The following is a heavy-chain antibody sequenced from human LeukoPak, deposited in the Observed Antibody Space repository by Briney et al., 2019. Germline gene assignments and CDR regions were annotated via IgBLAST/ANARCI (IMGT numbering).Heavy chain of an antibody. Sequence: PSETLSLTCTVSGGSISSYYWSWIRQPPGKGLEWIGYIYYSGSTNYNPSLKSRVTISVDTSKNQFSLQLSSVTAADTAVYYCARNDYGDSLDYWGQGTLVTVSS. CDR2: IYYSGST. V-gene: IGHV4-59*01. CDR1: GGSISSYY. J-gene: IGHJ4*02. CDR3: ARNDYGDSLDY. D-gene: IGHD4-17*01.